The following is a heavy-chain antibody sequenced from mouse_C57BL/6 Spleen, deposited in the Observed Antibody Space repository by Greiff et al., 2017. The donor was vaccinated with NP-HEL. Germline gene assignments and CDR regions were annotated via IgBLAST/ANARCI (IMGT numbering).Heavy chain of an antibody. Sequence: VQLQQSGPELVKPGASVKIPCKASGYTFTDYNMDWVKQSHGKSLEWIGDINPNNGGTIYNQKFKGKATLTVDKSSSTAYMELRSLTSEDTAVYYCARSGLTAQAPYAMDYWGQGTSVTVSS. CDR2: INPNNGGT. CDR3: ARSGLTAQAPYAMDY. CDR1: GYTFTDYN. D-gene: IGHD3-2*02. V-gene: IGHV1-18*01. J-gene: IGHJ4*01.